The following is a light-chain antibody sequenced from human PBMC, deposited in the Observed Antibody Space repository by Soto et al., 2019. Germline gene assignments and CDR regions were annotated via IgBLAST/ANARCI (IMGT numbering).Light chain of an antibody. CDR2: DAY. CDR1: QSISSW. Sequence: DIQMTQSPSTLSASVGDRVTITCRASQSISSWLAWYQQQPGKAPKLLIFDAYTLETGVQSRFSGSGSGTEFTLTISSLQPDDFATYYCKQYDSFSVTFGQGTKVDIK. J-gene: IGKJ1*01. CDR3: KQYDSFSVT. V-gene: IGKV1-5*01.